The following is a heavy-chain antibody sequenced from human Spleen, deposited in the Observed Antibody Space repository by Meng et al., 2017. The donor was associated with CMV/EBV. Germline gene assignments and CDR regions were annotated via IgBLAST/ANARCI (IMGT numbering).Heavy chain of an antibody. CDR3: ARGQPLLYCSSTSCPHYYYYYGMDV. J-gene: IGHJ6*02. CDR1: GGSFSGYY. CDR2: INHSGST. V-gene: IGHV4-34*01. D-gene: IGHD2-2*01. Sequence: SETLSLTCAVYGGSFSGYYWSWIRQPPGKGLEWIGEINHSGSTNYNPSLKSRVTISVDTSKNQFSLKLSSVTAADTAVYYCARGQPLLYCSSTSCPHYYYYYGMDVWGQGTTVTVSS.